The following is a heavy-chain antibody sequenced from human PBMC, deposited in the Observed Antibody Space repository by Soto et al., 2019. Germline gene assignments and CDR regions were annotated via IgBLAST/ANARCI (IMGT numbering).Heavy chain of an antibody. CDR2: IKQDGSEK. J-gene: IGHJ3*02. CDR3: AREPFRGNTAMVAFDI. CDR1: GFTFSSYW. V-gene: IGHV3-7*01. D-gene: IGHD5-18*01. Sequence: GGSLRLSCAASGFTFSSYWMSWVRQAPGKGLEWVANIKQDGSEKYYVDSVKGRFTISRDNAKNSLYLQMNSLRAEDTAVYYCAREPFRGNTAMVAFDIWGQGTMVTVSS.